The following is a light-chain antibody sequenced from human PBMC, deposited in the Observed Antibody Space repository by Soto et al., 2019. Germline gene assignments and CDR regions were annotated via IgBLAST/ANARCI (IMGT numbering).Light chain of an antibody. V-gene: IGKV1-9*01. CDR1: QGISTY. J-gene: IGKJ4*01. Sequence: DIQLTQSPSFLSASVGDRVTITCRASQGISTYLAWYQQKPGKAPKLLIYAASTLQSGVPSRFSGSGSGTEFTLTISSLQPEDFATYYCQQYYSTPLTFGGGTKVDIK. CDR2: AAS. CDR3: QQYYSTPLT.